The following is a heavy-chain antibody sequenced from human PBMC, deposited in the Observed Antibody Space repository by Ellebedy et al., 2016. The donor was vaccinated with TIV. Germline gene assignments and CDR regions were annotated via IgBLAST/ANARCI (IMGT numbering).Heavy chain of an antibody. CDR2: INQDGSAK. Sequence: GGSLRLSCAASGFTLSSYWMSWVRQAPGKGLEWVANINQDGSAKYYVDSVKGRFSISRDNAKNSLYLQMNSLRAEDTAVYYCARAVGGSSSLWGQGTLVTVSS. CDR3: ARAVGGSSSL. J-gene: IGHJ4*02. D-gene: IGHD6-13*01. V-gene: IGHV3-7*03. CDR1: GFTLSSYW.